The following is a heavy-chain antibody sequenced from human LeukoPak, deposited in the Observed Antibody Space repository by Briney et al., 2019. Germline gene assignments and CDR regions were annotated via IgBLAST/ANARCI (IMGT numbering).Heavy chain of an antibody. D-gene: IGHD4/OR15-4a*01. Sequence: GESLQISGQGSGSTFTNYWIAWVRQLPGKGLEWMGMIYPGDSDTRYSPSFQGHVTISADKSITTAYLQWSSLKSSDTAMYYCARHIGLTTRYFDYWGQGTLVTVSS. CDR1: GSTFTNYW. J-gene: IGHJ4*02. CDR3: ARHIGLTTRYFDY. V-gene: IGHV5-51*01. CDR2: IYPGDSDT.